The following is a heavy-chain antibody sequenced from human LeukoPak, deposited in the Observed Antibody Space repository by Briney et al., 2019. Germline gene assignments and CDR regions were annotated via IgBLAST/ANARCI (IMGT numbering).Heavy chain of an antibody. CDR1: GFTVSSNF. Sequence: GGSLRLSCAASGFTVSSNFMSWVRQAPGKGLEWVSVIYSNGGRTTYADSVKGRFTISRDNSKNTLYLQMNSLRAEDTAVYYCVLYGDYESPDGFDTWGQGTMVTVSS. D-gene: IGHD4-17*01. J-gene: IGHJ3*02. CDR2: IYSNGGRT. V-gene: IGHV3-53*01. CDR3: VLYGDYESPDGFDT.